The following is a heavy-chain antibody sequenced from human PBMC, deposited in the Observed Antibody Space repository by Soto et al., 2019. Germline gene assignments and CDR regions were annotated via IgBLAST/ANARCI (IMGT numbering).Heavy chain of an antibody. CDR2: IYYSGST. CDR1: GGSISSGDYY. CDR3: ARVSKSDYYYGMDV. J-gene: IGHJ6*02. Sequence: SETLSLTCTVSGGSISSGDYYWSWIRQPPGKGLEWIGYIYYSGSTYYNPSLKSRVTISVDTSKNQFSLKLSSVTAADTAVYYCARVSKSDYYYGMDVWGQGTTVTVSS. V-gene: IGHV4-30-4*01.